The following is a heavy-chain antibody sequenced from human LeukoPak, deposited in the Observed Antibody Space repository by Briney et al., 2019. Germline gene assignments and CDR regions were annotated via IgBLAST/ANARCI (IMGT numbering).Heavy chain of an antibody. CDR3: ASDPVYYYFDY. V-gene: IGHV4-39*01. CDR1: GGSISSSSSY. J-gene: IGHJ4*02. D-gene: IGHD1-14*01. CDR2: IYYSGST. Sequence: PSETLSLTCTVSGGSISSSSSYWGWIRQPPGKGLEWIGSIYYSGSTYYNPSLKSRVTISVDTSKNQFSLKLSSVTAADTAVYYCASDPVYYYFDYWGQGALVTVSS.